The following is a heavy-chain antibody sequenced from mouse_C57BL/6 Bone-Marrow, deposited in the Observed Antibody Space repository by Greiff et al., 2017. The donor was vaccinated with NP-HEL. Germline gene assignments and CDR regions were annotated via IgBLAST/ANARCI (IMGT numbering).Heavy chain of an antibody. J-gene: IGHJ1*03. CDR1: GYSFTSYY. CDR3: ARTEGYSNHWYFDV. CDR2: IYPGSGNT. Sequence: QVHVKQSGPELVKPGASVKISCKASGYSFTSYYIHWVKQRPGQGLEWIGWIYPGSGNTKYNEKFKGKATLTADTSSSTAYMQLSSLTSEDSAVYYCARTEGYSNHWYFDVWGTGTTVTVSS. V-gene: IGHV1-66*01. D-gene: IGHD2-5*01.